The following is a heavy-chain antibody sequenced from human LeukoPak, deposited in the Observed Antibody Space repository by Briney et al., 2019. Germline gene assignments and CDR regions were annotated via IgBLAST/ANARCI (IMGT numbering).Heavy chain of an antibody. Sequence: GGSLRPSCAASGFTFSSYAMHWVRQAPGKGLEWVAVISYDGSNKYYADSVKGRFTISRDNSKNTLYLQMNSLRAEDTAVYYCARGGGYYDSSGYSDFDYWGQGTLVTVSS. CDR2: ISYDGSNK. V-gene: IGHV3-30*04. CDR3: ARGGGYYDSSGYSDFDY. D-gene: IGHD3-22*01. CDR1: GFTFSSYA. J-gene: IGHJ4*02.